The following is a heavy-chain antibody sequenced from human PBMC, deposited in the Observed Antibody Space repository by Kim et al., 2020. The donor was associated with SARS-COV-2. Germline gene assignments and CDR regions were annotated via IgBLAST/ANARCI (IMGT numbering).Heavy chain of an antibody. J-gene: IGHJ4*02. Sequence: TSYAQKFQGRVTMTRDTSTSTVYMELSSLRSEDTAVYYCARARGTQDFDYWGQGTLVTVSS. CDR2: T. D-gene: IGHD1-1*01. V-gene: IGHV1-46*01. CDR3: ARARGTQDFDY.